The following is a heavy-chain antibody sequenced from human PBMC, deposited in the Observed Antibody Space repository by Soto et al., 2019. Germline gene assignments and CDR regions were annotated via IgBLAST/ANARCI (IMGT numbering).Heavy chain of an antibody. D-gene: IGHD2-15*01. CDR1: GGTFSSDS. Sequence: QVQLVQAGAEVKKPGSSVKVSCKASGGTFSSDSFSWVRQAPGQGLEWMGGIIPMFDTPIYAQKFQDRVKITAEESTRTEYMQLSSMRSGDTAVYYCERSGGLDRDFTYWGQGSLVTVSS. CDR3: ERSGGLDRDFTY. V-gene: IGHV1-69*12. CDR2: IIPMFDTP. J-gene: IGHJ4*02.